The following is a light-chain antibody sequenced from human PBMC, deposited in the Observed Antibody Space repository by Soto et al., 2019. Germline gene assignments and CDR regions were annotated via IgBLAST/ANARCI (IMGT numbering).Light chain of an antibody. CDR1: QNILSN. J-gene: IGKJ1*01. CDR2: DAS. Sequence: EIVMTHYPATLSVSASERATLSCRASQNILSNLAWYQQKPGQAPRLLMYDASNRATGFPARFSGSGFGTDFTLTISRPEPEDFAVYYCQQYGSSGTFGQGTKVDIK. CDR3: QQYGSSGT. V-gene: IGKV3-20*01.